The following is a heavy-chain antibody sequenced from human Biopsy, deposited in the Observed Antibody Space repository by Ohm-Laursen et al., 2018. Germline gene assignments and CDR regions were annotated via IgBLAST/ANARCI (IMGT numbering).Heavy chain of an antibody. CDR2: ICHSGST. CDR1: GGSFSGSY. V-gene: IGHV4-34*01. Sequence: SDTLSLTCAVYGGSFSGSYWTWIRQPPGKGLEWLGGICHSGSTNHNPSLKSRVTISMDTSKTQFSLKLTSVTAADTAVYFCARDLHGRGPNWGASTGVFDLWGHGTAVTVSS. J-gene: IGHJ3*01. CDR3: ARDLHGRGPNWGASTGVFDL. D-gene: IGHD1-26*01.